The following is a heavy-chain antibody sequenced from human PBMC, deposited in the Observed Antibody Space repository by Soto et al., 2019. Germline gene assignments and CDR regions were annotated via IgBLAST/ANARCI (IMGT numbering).Heavy chain of an antibody. CDR2: IWSDGSDK. J-gene: IGHJ4*02. CDR3: VRSNRYTSPSGWGGGFDY. V-gene: IGHV3-33*01. Sequence: QVQLVESGGGVVQPGGSLRLSCAASGFTFSDSGMHWVRQAPGKGLEWVAVIWSDGSDKSYADSVEGRFTISRDNSKNTLYLQMNSLRAEDRAGYYCVRSNRYTSPSGWGGGFDYWGQGTLVTVSS. D-gene: IGHD6-6*01. CDR1: GFTFSDSG.